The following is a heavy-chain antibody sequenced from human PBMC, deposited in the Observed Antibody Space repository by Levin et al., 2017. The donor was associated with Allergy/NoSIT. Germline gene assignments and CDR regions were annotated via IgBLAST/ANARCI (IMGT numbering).Heavy chain of an antibody. V-gene: IGHV3-7*04. J-gene: IGHJ4*02. CDR2: IKQDGSEK. D-gene: IGHD2-8*01. Sequence: PGESLKISCAASGFSFSTYWMTWVRQAPGKGLEWVANIKQDGSEKYYVDSVKGRFIISRDNAKNSLYLQMNSPRAEDTAVYYCARLPYEWAFHYWGQGTLVTVSS. CDR1: GFSFSTYW. CDR3: ARLPYEWAFHY.